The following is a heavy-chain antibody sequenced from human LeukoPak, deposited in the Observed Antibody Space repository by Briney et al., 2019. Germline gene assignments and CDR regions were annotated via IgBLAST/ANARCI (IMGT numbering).Heavy chain of an antibody. J-gene: IGHJ6*03. Sequence: SETLSLTCAVSNYSISSGYYWGWIRQPPGKGLEWIGYIYYSGSTYYNPSLKSRVTISVDTSKNQFSLKLSSVTAADTAVYYCANGIVGAPDYYMDVWGKGTTVTVSS. CDR3: ANGIVGAPDYYMDV. D-gene: IGHD1-26*01. CDR2: IYYSGST. CDR1: NYSISSGYY. V-gene: IGHV4-38-2*01.